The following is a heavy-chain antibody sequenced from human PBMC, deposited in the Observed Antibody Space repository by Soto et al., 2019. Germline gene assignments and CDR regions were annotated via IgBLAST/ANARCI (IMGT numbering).Heavy chain of an antibody. D-gene: IGHD3-10*01. V-gene: IGHV3-23*01. Sequence: EVLLLESGGGLVQPGGSLRLSCAASGFTFSSFAMTWVRQAPGKGPEWVSAISAYGDRTFFADSVQGRFSISRDNPKNTLSLQMNSLRADDAAIYYCVRGRGGLTYEYFDLWSRGSLVTVSS. CDR1: GFTFSSFA. CDR3: VRGRGGLTYEYFDL. CDR2: ISAYGDRT. J-gene: IGHJ2*01.